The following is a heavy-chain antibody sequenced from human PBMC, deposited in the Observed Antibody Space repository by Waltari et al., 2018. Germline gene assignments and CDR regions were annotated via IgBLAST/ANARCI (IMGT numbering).Heavy chain of an antibody. CDR2: INHSGST. J-gene: IGHJ4*02. D-gene: IGHD6-13*01. Sequence: QVQLQQWGAGLLKPSETLSLTCPVYGGSFRGYSWSWIRQPPGKGLEWIGEINHSGSTNYNPSLKSRVTISVDTSKNQFSLKLSSVTAADTAVYYCARGGYSDFDYWGQGTLVTVSS. V-gene: IGHV4-34*01. CDR1: GGSFRGYS. CDR3: ARGGYSDFDY.